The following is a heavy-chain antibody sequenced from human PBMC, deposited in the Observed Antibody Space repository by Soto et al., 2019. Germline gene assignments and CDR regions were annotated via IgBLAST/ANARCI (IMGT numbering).Heavy chain of an antibody. CDR1: GGSISSGGYY. Sequence: SETLSLTCPVSGGSISSGGYYWSWIRQHPGKGLEWIGYIYYSGSTYYNPSLKSRVTISVDTSKNQFSLKLSSVTAADTAVYYCARVGLRYFDNVWGQGTTVTVSS. V-gene: IGHV4-31*03. D-gene: IGHD3-9*01. J-gene: IGHJ6*02. CDR2: IYYSGST. CDR3: ARVGLRYFDNV.